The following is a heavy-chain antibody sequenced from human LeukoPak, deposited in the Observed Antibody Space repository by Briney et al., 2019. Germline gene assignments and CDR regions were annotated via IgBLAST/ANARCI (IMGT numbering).Heavy chain of an antibody. Sequence: SETLSLTCGVSGYSISSGYQWAWIRQSPGKGLEWIGSIYHSGSAHYNPSLKSRVTISVETSKNQFSLNMYSVTAADTAVYYCARDPRWLTPDCTSTSCYENYSDPWGQGTLVTVSS. J-gene: IGHJ5*02. CDR2: IYHSGSA. CDR3: ARDPRWLTPDCTSTSCYENYSDP. CDR1: GYSISSGYQ. V-gene: IGHV4-38-2*02. D-gene: IGHD2-2*01.